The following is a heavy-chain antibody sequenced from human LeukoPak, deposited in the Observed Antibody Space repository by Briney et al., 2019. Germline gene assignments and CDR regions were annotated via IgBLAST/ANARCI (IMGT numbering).Heavy chain of an antibody. CDR1: GFTVSTNS. Sequence: GGSLRLSCTVSGFTVSTNSMSWVRQAPGKGLEWVSFIYSDNTHYSDSVKGRFTISRDNSKNTLYLQMNSLRAEDTAVYYCARRAGAYSHPYDYWGQGALVTVSS. V-gene: IGHV3-53*01. CDR2: IYSDNT. J-gene: IGHJ4*02. D-gene: IGHD4/OR15-4a*01. CDR3: ARRAGAYSHPYDY.